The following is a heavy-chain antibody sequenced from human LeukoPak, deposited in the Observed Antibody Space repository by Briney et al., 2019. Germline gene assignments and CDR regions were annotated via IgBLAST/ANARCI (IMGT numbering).Heavy chain of an antibody. Sequence: MHWVRQXPGQGLEWMGWINPNSGGTNYAQKFQGRVTMTRDTSISTAYMELSRLRSDDTAVYYCARGANLDYYDSSGYYYFDYWGQGTLVTVSS. J-gene: IGHJ4*02. V-gene: IGHV1-2*02. D-gene: IGHD3-22*01. CDR2: INPNSGGT. CDR3: ARGANLDYYDSSGYYYFDY.